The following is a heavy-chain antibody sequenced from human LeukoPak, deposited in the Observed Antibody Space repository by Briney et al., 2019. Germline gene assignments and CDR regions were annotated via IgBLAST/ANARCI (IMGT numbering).Heavy chain of an antibody. CDR3: ARGDYNNRINPPRYLDY. Sequence: GGSLRLSCAASGFTFSTYWMTWVRQAPGKGLEWVANIKQDGREKYFVDSVKGRFTISRDNDKNSLYLRMSSLRADDTAVYYCARGDYNNRINPPRYLDYWGQGTLVTVSS. D-gene: IGHD4-11*01. CDR1: GFTFSTYW. CDR2: IKQDGREK. J-gene: IGHJ4*02. V-gene: IGHV3-7*05.